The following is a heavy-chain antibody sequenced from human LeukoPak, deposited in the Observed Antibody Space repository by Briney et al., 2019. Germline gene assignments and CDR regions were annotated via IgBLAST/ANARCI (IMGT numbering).Heavy chain of an antibody. CDR3: AKDYHRGWYLLAGRFDY. CDR1: GFTFSSYG. D-gene: IGHD2-15*01. Sequence: GGSLRLSCAASGFTFSSYGMRWVRQAPGKGLERVAFIRYDGSNKYYADSVKGRFTISRDNSKNTLYLQMNSLRGEDTAVYYCAKDYHRGWYLLAGRFDYWGQGTLVTVSS. V-gene: IGHV3-30*02. CDR2: IRYDGSNK. J-gene: IGHJ4*02.